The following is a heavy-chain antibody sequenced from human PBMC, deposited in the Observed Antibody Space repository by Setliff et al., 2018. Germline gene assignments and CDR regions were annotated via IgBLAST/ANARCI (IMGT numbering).Heavy chain of an antibody. J-gene: IGHJ6*03. CDR1: GGSISSSSYY. Sequence: SETLSLTCTVSGGSISSSSYYWGWIRQPPGKGLEWIGSIYYSGSTYYNPSLKSRVTISVDTSKNQLSLKLTSVTAADTAVYYCARGRGDYDFWSGYYNYYYMDVWGKGTTVTVSS. V-gene: IGHV4-39*01. D-gene: IGHD3-3*01. CDR3: ARGRGDYDFWSGYYNYYYMDV. CDR2: IYYSGST.